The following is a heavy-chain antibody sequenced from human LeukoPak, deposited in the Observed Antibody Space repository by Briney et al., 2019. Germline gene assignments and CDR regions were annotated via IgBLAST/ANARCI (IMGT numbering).Heavy chain of an antibody. Sequence: GRSLRLSCAASGFTLSSYGMHWVRQAPGKGLAWVAVISYDGSNRYNADSVKGRFTIPRDNSKKTLYLQMSSLRAEDTAVYYCATDIVVVPAAIGCGQGTLVTVSS. J-gene: IGHJ4*02. CDR1: GFTLSSYG. CDR3: ATDIVVVPAAIG. V-gene: IGHV3-30*03. D-gene: IGHD2-2*01. CDR2: ISYDGSNR.